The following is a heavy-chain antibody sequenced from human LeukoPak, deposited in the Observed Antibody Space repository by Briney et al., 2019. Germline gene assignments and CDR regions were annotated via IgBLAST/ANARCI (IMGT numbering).Heavy chain of an antibody. D-gene: IGHD4-23*01. J-gene: IGHJ4*02. Sequence: PSETLSLTCAVYGGSFSGYYWSWIRQPPGKGLEWIGEINHSGSTNYNPSLKSRVTISVDTSKNQFSLKLSSVTAADTAVYYCARFTVVTWTRDYWGQGTLVTVSS. CDR3: ARFTVVTWTRDY. V-gene: IGHV4-34*01. CDR1: GGSFSGYY. CDR2: INHSGST.